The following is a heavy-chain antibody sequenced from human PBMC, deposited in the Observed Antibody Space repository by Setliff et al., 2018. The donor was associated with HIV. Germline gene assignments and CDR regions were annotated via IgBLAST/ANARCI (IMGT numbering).Heavy chain of an antibody. CDR1: GFTFSSYS. CDR2: ISSSSSYI. CDR3: ARDFCGSSCSSGYGYFDH. V-gene: IGHV3-21*01. J-gene: IGHJ4*02. Sequence: PGGSLRLSCAASGFTFSSYSMNWVRQAPGKGLECVSSISSSSSYIYYADSAKGRFTTSRDNARNSLYLEMDSLRADDTAVYYCARDFCGSSCSSGYGYFDHWGQGTLVTVSS. D-gene: IGHD2-15*01.